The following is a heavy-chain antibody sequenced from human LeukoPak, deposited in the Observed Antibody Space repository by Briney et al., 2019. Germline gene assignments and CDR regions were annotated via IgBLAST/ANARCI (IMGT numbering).Heavy chain of an antibody. V-gene: IGHV4-34*01. CDR1: GGSFSGYY. CDR2: INHSGSN. J-gene: IGHJ5*02. D-gene: IGHD3-10*01. CDR3: ARGRGLIFTHYGSGRYVWFDP. Sequence: SETLSLTCAVYGGSFSGYYWRWIRQPPGKGLEWIGEINHSGSNNYNPSLKSRVTISVDTSKNQFSLKLSSVTAADTAVYYCARGRGLIFTHYGSGRYVWFDPWGQGTLVTVSS.